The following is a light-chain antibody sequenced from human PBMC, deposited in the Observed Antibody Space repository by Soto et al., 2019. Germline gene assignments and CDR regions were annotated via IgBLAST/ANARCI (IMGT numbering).Light chain of an antibody. J-gene: IGKJ1*01. Sequence: DIQMTQSPSSLSASVGDRVTITCRASQGIGNFLAWYQQKPGKSPKLLIYAASSLESGVPSRFSGSGSGADFTLIISGLQPEDVATYYCQKYDGAPWTFGQGTKVEIK. CDR3: QKYDGAPWT. V-gene: IGKV1-27*01. CDR1: QGIGNF. CDR2: AAS.